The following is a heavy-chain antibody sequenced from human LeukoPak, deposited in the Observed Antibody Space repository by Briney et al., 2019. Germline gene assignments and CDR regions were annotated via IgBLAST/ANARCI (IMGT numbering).Heavy chain of an antibody. CDR1: GFTFSSYA. J-gene: IGHJ4*02. V-gene: IGHV3-23*01. D-gene: IGHD3-3*01. CDR3: AREFWSGPPDY. Sequence: PGGSLRLSCAASGFTFSSYAMSWVRQAPGKGLEWVSGISATDGSTSYADSVKGRFTISRGNSKNTLYLQMNSLRAEDTAVYYCAREFWSGPPDYWGQGTLVTVSS. CDR2: ISATDGST.